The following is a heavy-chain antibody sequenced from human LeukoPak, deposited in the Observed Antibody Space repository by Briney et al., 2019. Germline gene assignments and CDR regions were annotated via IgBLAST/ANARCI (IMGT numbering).Heavy chain of an antibody. V-gene: IGHV1-8*01. Sequence: GASVKVSCKASGYTFTSYDINWVRQASGQGLEWMGWMNPNSGNTGYAQKFQGRVTMTRNTSISKAYMELSSLRSEDTAVYYCARGRRSRGYDFWSGIDPFDYWGQGTLVTVSS. D-gene: IGHD3-3*01. CDR1: GYTFTSYD. CDR2: MNPNSGNT. J-gene: IGHJ4*02. CDR3: ARGRRSRGYDFWSGIDPFDY.